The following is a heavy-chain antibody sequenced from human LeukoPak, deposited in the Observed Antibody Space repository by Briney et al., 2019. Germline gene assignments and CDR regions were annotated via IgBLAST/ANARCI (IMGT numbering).Heavy chain of an antibody. J-gene: IGHJ4*02. V-gene: IGHV3-7*01. CDR3: ARDRGADRFDY. CDR1: GFTFSTCW. CDR2: IKQDGSET. D-gene: IGHD3-10*01. Sequence: GGSLRLSCAASGFTFSTCWMSWVRQTPGKGLEWVANIKQDGSETYYVDSVKGRFTISRGNGKNSLYLQMNGLRAEDTAVYYCARDRGADRFDYWGQGTLVTVSS.